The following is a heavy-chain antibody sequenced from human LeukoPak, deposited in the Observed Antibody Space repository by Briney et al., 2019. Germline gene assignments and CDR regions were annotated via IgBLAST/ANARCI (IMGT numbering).Heavy chain of an antibody. CDR3: ARDGTAAGLYFDL. J-gene: IGHJ4*01. Sequence: GGSLRLSCAVSGFTFTDYWMNWVRQAPGKGLEWVASIRQDGGEKYYVASVKGRFTISRDNTKNSLYLQMSALRAEDTAVYYCARDGTAAGLYFDLWGQGTLVTVSS. D-gene: IGHD6-13*01. V-gene: IGHV3-7*01. CDR2: IRQDGGEK. CDR1: GFTFTDYW.